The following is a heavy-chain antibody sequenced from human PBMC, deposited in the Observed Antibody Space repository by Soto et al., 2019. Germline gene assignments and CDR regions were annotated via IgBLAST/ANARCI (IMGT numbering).Heavy chain of an antibody. V-gene: IGHV1-69*01. Sequence: QVQLVQSGAEVKKPGSSVKVSCEASGGTFSSYPINWVRQAPGQGLEWMGGIIPFFGTSNYAQEFQGRVTITADDSTSTADMELRSLRAEDTDVYYCARVGHITNYGMAVWGQGTTVTVSS. CDR1: GGTFSSYP. CDR2: IIPFFGTS. CDR3: ARVGHITNYGMAV. D-gene: IGHD1-26*01. J-gene: IGHJ6*02.